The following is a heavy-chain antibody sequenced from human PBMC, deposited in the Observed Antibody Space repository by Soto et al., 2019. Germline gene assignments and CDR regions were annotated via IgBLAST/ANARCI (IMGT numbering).Heavy chain of an antibody. D-gene: IGHD5-12*01. Sequence: QVQLVESGGGVVQPGRSLRLSCAASGFTFSSYAMHWVRQAPGKGLEWVAVISYDGSNKYYADSVKGRFTISRDNSKNTLYRKMNSRRAEATAVYYWARGATMGYSPPYGMAVGGQGTTVTVSS. CDR2: ISYDGSNK. V-gene: IGHV3-30-3*01. J-gene: IGHJ6*02. CDR1: GFTFSSYA. CDR3: ARGATMGYSPPYGMAV.